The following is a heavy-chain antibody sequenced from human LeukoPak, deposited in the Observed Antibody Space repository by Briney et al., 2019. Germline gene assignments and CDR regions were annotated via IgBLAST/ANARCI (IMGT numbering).Heavy chain of an antibody. CDR2: IIPIFGTA. CDR1: GGTFSSYA. J-gene: IGHJ6*03. CDR3: ARTPPQNHYYDSLPYYYYYMDV. Sequence: SVKVSCKASGGTFSSYAISWVRQAPGQGLEWMGGIIPIFGTANYAQKFQGRVTITADESTSTAYMELSSLRSEDTAVYYCARTPPQNHYYDSLPYYYYYMDVWGKGTTVTISS. V-gene: IGHV1-69*13. D-gene: IGHD3-22*01.